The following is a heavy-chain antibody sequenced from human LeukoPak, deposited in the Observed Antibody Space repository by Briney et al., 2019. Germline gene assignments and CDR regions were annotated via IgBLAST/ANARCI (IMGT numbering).Heavy chain of an antibody. CDR2: IIGDGSST. V-gene: IGHV3-74*01. D-gene: IGHD1-26*01. J-gene: IGHJ4*02. Sequence: GGSLRLSCAASGLTFSSHWMHWVRQAPGKGLVWVSRIIGDGSSTSYADSVKGRFTISRDNAKNTLLLQMNSLRAEDTAVYYCVRDGVGAPPFDYWGQGVLVTVSS. CDR1: GLTFSSHW. CDR3: VRDGVGAPPFDY.